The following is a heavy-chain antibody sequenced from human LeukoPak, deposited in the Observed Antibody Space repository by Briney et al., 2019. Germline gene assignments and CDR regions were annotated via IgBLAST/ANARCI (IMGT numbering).Heavy chain of an antibody. V-gene: IGHV1-2*02. D-gene: IGHD3-9*01. CDR3: AREYYDILTGYSFDY. Sequence: ASVKVSCKASGYTFTGYYMHWVRQAPGQGLEWMGWINPNSGGTNYAQKFQGRVTMTRDTSISTAYMELSRLRSDDTAAYYCAREYYDILTGYSFDYWGQGTLVTVSS. CDR1: GYTFTGYY. J-gene: IGHJ4*02. CDR2: INPNSGGT.